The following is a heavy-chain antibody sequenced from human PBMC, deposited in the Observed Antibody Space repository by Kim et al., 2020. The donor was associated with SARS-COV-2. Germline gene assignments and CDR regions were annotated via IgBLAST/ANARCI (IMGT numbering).Heavy chain of an antibody. D-gene: IGHD5-12*01. CDR2: MNPNSANT. Sequence: ASVKVSCKASGYTFTSYDINWVRQATGQGLEWMGWMNPNSANTGYAQKFQGRVTMTRNTYISTAYMELSSLRSEDTAVYYCARVRAWSGYEHYYFDYWGQATLVTVPS. CDR3: ARVRAWSGYEHYYFDY. J-gene: IGHJ4*02. CDR1: GYTFTSYD. V-gene: IGHV1-8*01.